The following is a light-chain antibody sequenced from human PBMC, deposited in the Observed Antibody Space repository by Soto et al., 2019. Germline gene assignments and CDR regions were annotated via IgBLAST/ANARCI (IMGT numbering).Light chain of an antibody. CDR3: QQYGSSRT. CDR2: GAS. V-gene: IGKV3-20*01. Sequence: EIVLTQSPGTLSLPPGERATLSCRASQSVSSSYLAWYQQKPGQAPRLLIYGASTRATGIPARFSGSGSGTNFTLTISRLEPEDFAVYYCQQYGSSRTFGQGTKVDIK. CDR1: QSVSSSY. J-gene: IGKJ1*01.